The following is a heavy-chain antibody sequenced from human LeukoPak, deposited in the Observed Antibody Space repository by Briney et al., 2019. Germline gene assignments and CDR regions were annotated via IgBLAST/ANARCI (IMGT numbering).Heavy chain of an antibody. CDR1: GYTFTSYG. Sequence: ASVKVSCKASGYTFTSYGINWVRQATGQGLEWMGWMNPNSGDTGYAQKFQGRVTITWNTSISTAYMELSSLRCEDTAVYYCARGRAARPRRYGSNWFDPWGQGTLVTVSS. D-gene: IGHD6-6*01. J-gene: IGHJ5*02. CDR3: ARGRAARPRRYGSNWFDP. CDR2: MNPNSGDT. V-gene: IGHV1-8*03.